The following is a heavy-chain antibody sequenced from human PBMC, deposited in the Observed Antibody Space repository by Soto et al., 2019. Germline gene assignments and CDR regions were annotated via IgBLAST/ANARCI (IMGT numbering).Heavy chain of an antibody. J-gene: IGHJ6*02. V-gene: IGHV3-7*01. CDR2: IKQDGSEK. CDR3: ARDRRSYYDILTGYYSFYYYYGMDV. D-gene: IGHD3-9*01. CDR1: GFTFSSYW. Sequence: VQLVESGGGLVQPGGSLRLSCAASGFTFSSYWMSWVRQAPGKGLEWVANIKQDGSEKYYVDSVKGRFTISRDNAKNSLFLQMNSLRAENTAVYYCARDRRSYYDILTGYYSFYYYYGMDVWGQGSTVTVSS.